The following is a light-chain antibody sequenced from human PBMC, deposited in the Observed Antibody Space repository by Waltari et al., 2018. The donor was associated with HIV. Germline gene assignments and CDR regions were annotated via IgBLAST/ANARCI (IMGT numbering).Light chain of an antibody. V-gene: IGLV1-36*01. Sequence: QSVLTQPPSVSDAPGQRVTISCSGGTSNIENYAVNWYQHLPGQAPKLLIYYDDLVSSGVSYRFSASKSGTSASLAISGLQSEDEADYFCAAWDDSLNGYVFGTGTKVTVL. CDR1: TSNIENYA. CDR2: YDD. J-gene: IGLJ1*01. CDR3: AAWDDSLNGYV.